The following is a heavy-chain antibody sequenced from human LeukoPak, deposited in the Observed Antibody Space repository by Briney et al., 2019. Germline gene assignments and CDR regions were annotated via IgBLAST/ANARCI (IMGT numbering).Heavy chain of an antibody. CDR2: ISAYNGNT. D-gene: IGHD3-10*01. CDR1: GYTFTSYG. J-gene: IGHJ6*04. CDR3: ARGADYYGSGSRDYGMDV. Sequence: ASVKVSCKASGYTFTSYGISWVRQAPGQGLEWMGWISAYNGNTSYAQKLQGRVTMTTDTSTSTAYMELRSLRSDDTAVYYCARGADYYGSGSRDYGMDVWGKGTTVTVSS. V-gene: IGHV1-18*04.